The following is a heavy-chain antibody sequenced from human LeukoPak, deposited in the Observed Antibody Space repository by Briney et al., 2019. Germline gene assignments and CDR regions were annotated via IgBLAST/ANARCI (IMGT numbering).Heavy chain of an antibody. J-gene: IGHJ6*02. Sequence: GGSLRLSCVASGFTFSSYSMNWVRQAPGKGLEWVSSISSSSSYIYYADSVKGRFTISRDNAKNSLYLQMNSLRAEDTAVYYCAREGRCSSTSCPGYYGMDVWGQGTTVTVSS. CDR3: AREGRCSSTSCPGYYGMDV. V-gene: IGHV3-21*01. CDR1: GFTFSSYS. D-gene: IGHD2-2*01. CDR2: ISSSSSYI.